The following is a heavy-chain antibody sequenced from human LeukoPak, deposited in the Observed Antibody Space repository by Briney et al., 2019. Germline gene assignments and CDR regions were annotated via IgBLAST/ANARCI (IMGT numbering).Heavy chain of an antibody. CDR2: VYHSGST. Sequence: SETLSLTCTVSGYSVSSGYFWGWIRQPPGKGLEWIGSVYHSGSTYYNPSLKSRVTISVDTSRNQFSLKLSSVTAADTAVYYCARDLQRDYGSGRYSVWGQGTLVTVSS. J-gene: IGHJ4*02. V-gene: IGHV4-38-2*02. CDR3: ARDLQRDYGSGRYSV. CDR1: GYSVSSGYF. D-gene: IGHD3-10*01.